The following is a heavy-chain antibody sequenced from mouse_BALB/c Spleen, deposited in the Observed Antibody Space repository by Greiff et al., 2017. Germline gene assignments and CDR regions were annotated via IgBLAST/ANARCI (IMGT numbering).Heavy chain of an antibody. Sequence: EVMLVESGGGLVQPGGSRKLSCAASGFTFSSFGMHWVRQAPEKGLEWVAYISSGSSTIYYADTVKGRFTISRDNPKNTLFLQMTSLRSEDTAMYYCARLKYGYEDLYAMDYWGQGTSVTVSS. D-gene: IGHD2-2*01. CDR2: ISSGSSTI. CDR1: GFTFSSFG. J-gene: IGHJ4*01. CDR3: ARLKYGYEDLYAMDY. V-gene: IGHV5-17*02.